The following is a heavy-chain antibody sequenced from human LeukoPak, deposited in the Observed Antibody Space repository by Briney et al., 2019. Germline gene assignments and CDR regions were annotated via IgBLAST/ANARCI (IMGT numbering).Heavy chain of an antibody. J-gene: IGHJ4*02. CDR1: GGSFSGYY. V-gene: IGHV4-34*01. Sequence: PSETLSLTCAVYGGSFSGYYWSWIRQPPGKGLEWIGEINHSGSTNYNPSLKSRVTISVDTSKNQFSLKLSSVTAADTAVYYCATKRRVCSGGSCYFPRGHFDYWGQGTLVTVSS. CDR3: ATKRRVCSGGSCYFPRGHFDY. CDR2: INHSGST. D-gene: IGHD2-15*01.